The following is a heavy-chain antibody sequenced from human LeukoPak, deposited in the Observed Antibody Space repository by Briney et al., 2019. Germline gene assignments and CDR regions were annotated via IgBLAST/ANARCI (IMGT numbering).Heavy chain of an antibody. J-gene: IGHJ4*02. V-gene: IGHV4-59*01. Sequence: QASETLSLTCTVSGGSISSYYWSWIRQPPGKGLEWIGYIYYSGSTNYNPSLKSRVTISVDTSKNQFSLKLSSVTAADTAVYYCARAVSGGYFDWLFVDYWGQGTLVTVSS. CDR3: ARAVSGGYFDWLFVDY. CDR2: IYYSGST. D-gene: IGHD3-9*01. CDR1: GGSISSYY.